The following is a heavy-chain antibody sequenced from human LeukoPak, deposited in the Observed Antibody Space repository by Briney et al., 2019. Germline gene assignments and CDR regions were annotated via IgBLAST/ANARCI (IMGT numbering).Heavy chain of an antibody. J-gene: IGHJ4*02. Sequence: GGSLRLSRAPSGLTFSSYAMSWVSQAPGEGLEWVSSISGSGGSTYYADSVKGRFTISRDNSKNTLYLQMNSLRADDTAVYYCAKNQMTPVTSWTGWGQGTLIPVSS. D-gene: IGHD3/OR15-3a*01. V-gene: IGHV3-23*01. CDR2: ISGSGGST. CDR3: AKNQMTPVTSWTG. CDR1: GLTFSSYA.